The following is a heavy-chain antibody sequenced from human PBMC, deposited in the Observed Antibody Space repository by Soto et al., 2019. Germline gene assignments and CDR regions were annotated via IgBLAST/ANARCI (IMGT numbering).Heavy chain of an antibody. CDR2: IYYSGST. CDR1: GGSISSSSYY. D-gene: IGHD3-10*01. V-gene: IGHV4-39*01. CDR3: AIPRTFRGKSPAGWFDP. J-gene: IGHJ5*02. Sequence: KPSETLSLTCTVSGGSISSSSYYWGWIRQPPGKGLEWIGSIYYSGSTYYNPSLKSRVTISVDTSKNQFSLTLSSVTAADTAVYYCAIPRTFRGKSPAGWFDPWGQGTLVTVSS.